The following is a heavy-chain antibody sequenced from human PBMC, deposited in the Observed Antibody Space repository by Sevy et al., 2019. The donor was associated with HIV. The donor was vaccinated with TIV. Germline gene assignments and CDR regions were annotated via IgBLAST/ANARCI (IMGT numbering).Heavy chain of an antibody. V-gene: IGHV3-7*03. CDR3: ATCSLSNCTFHF. CDR2: IKQDGSDN. J-gene: IGHJ4*02. Sequence: GGSLRLSCVVSGLSISTYWMSWVRQAPGKRLGWVASIKQDGSDNSFVDSVRGRFTISRDNAKNSVYLQMSSLSGDDTAMYYCATCSLSNCTFHFWGQGTLVTVSS. CDR1: GLSISTYW. D-gene: IGHD4-4*01.